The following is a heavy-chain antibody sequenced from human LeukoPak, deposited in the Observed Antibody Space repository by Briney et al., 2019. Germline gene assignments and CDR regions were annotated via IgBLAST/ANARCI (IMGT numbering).Heavy chain of an antibody. CDR3: PRVNIVSTFDY. V-gene: IGHV4-34*01. CDR2: INHSGST. D-gene: IGHD5/OR15-5a*01. J-gene: IGHJ4*02. Sequence: SETLSLTCAVYGGSFSGYYWSWIRQPPGKGLEWIGEINHSGSTNYNPSLKSRVTISVDTSKNQFSLKLSSVTAADTAVYYCPRVNIVSTFDYWGQGTLVTVSS. CDR1: GGSFSGYY.